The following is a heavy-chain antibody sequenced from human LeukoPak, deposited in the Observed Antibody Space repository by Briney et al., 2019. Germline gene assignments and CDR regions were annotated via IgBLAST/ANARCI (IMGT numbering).Heavy chain of an antibody. CDR1: GYSFTSYW. CDR3: ARFGPYCGGDCYSWEFDY. V-gene: IGHV5-51*01. CDR2: IYPGDSDT. J-gene: IGHJ4*02. Sequence: GESLKISCKGSGYSFTSYWIGWVRQMPGKGLEWMGIIYPGDSDTRYSPSFQGQVTISADKSISTAYLQWSSLKASDTAMYYCARFGPYCGGDCYSWEFDYWGQGTLVTVTS. D-gene: IGHD2-21*02.